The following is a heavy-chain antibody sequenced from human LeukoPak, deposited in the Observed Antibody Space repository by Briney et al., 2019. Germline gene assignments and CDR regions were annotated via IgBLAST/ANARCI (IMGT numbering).Heavy chain of an antibody. Sequence: ASVKVSCKASGYTFTGYYMHWVRQAPGQGLEWMGWINPNSGGTNYAQKFQGRVTMTRDTSISTAYMELSRLRSDDTAVYYCARDTSYSSGWYGDYYYYMDVWGKGTTVTVSS. CDR1: GYTFTGYY. J-gene: IGHJ6*03. V-gene: IGHV1-2*02. CDR2: INPNSGGT. CDR3: ARDTSYSSGWYGDYYYYMDV. D-gene: IGHD6-19*01.